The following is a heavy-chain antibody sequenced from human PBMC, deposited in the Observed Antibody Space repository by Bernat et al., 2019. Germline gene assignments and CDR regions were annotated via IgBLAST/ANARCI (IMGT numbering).Heavy chain of an antibody. V-gene: IGHV3-23*04. J-gene: IGHJ6*03. Sequence: EVQLVESGGGLVQPGGSLRLSCAASGFTFSNYAMSWVRQAPGKGLEWVSGISGSDGSTYYADSVKGRFTISRDNSNNTLYLQMNSLRAEDTAVYYCARGTSTSAPYMDVWGKGTTVTVSS. CDR2: ISGSDGST. CDR3: ARGTSTSAPYMDV. CDR1: GFTFSNYA.